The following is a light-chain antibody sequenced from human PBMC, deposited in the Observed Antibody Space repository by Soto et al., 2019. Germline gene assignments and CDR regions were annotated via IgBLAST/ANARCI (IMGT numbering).Light chain of an antibody. CDR1: SSDVGGYNY. J-gene: IGLJ2*01. Sequence: LTQPASVSGSPGQSITISCTGTSSDVGGYNYVSWYQQHPGKAPNLMIYEVSNRPSGVSNRFSGSKSGNTASLTISGLQAEDEADYYCSSYTSSSTPVVFGGGTKVTVL. CDR3: SSYTSSSTPVV. V-gene: IGLV2-14*01. CDR2: EVS.